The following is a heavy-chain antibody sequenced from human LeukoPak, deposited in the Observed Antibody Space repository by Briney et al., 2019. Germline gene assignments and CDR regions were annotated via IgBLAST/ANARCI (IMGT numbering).Heavy chain of an antibody. J-gene: IGHJ4*02. D-gene: IGHD1-26*01. CDR1: GFTFDNYR. Sequence: GGSLRLSCAASGFTFDNYRMSWVRQAPGKGLGWVSPVNADGGNTYYADSVKGRFTISRDNSKSTLILQMNSLRVEDTALYYCTKRVKYGGTWDHFADWGQGTLVTVSS. CDR3: TKRVKYGGTWDHFAD. CDR2: VNADGGNT. V-gene: IGHV3-23*01.